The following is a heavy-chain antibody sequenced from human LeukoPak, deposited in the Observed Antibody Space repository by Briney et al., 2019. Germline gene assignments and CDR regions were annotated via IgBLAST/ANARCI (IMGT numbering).Heavy chain of an antibody. J-gene: IGHJ5*02. Sequence: GGSLRLSCAASGFTVSSNYMSWVRQAPGKGLEWVSVIYSGGSTYYADSVKGRFTISRDNSKNTLYLQMNSLRAEDTAVYYCARGGYSSSWDNWFDPWGQGTLVTVSS. CDR2: IYSGGST. D-gene: IGHD6-13*01. CDR3: ARGGYSSSWDNWFDP. V-gene: IGHV3-53*01. CDR1: GFTVSSNY.